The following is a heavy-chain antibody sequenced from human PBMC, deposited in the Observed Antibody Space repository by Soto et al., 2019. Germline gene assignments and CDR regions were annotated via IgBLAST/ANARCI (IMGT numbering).Heavy chain of an antibody. J-gene: IGHJ4*02. D-gene: IGHD3-22*01. CDR2: TRSSSGDI. CDR1: GFNFNMYT. V-gene: IGHV3-21*01. Sequence: GGSLRLSCVASGFNFNMYTMNWVRQAPGKGLEWVSSTRSSSGDIFYAGSVKGRFSISRDNATQPLNLQMNCLRVENTAVYYCTRALSRPQKTAYFSSGNPDYWGQGTLVNVSS. CDR3: TRALSRPQKTAYFSSGNPDY.